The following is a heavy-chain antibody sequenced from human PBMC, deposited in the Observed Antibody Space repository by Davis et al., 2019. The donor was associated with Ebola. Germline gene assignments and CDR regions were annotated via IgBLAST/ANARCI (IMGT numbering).Heavy chain of an antibody. CDR1: GGSTLSNTYY. CDR2: ICYSGHT. Sequence: SETLSLTCTVSGGSTLSNTYYWGWIRQSPGKGLEWIGSICYSGHTYYNPSLKSRVTISVDTSKNQFSLKLSSVTAADTAVYYCARVGYDSSGYYLTYYFDYWGQGTLVTVSS. CDR3: ARVGYDSSGYYLTYYFDY. V-gene: IGHV4-39*07. D-gene: IGHD3-22*01. J-gene: IGHJ4*02.